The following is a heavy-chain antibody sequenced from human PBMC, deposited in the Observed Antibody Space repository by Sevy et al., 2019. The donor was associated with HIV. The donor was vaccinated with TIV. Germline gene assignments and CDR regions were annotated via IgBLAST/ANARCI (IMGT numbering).Heavy chain of an antibody. CDR2: IKQDGSDK. D-gene: IGHD4-17*01. Sequence: GGSLRLSCTASGFTFSDYWMSWVRQGPGKGLEWVANIKQDGSDKHYVDSVKGRFTISRDNAKNSLYLQMNSLRAGDTAVYYCARGVTTVTPFDYWGQGTLVTVSS. CDR1: GFTFSDYW. V-gene: IGHV3-7*01. CDR3: ARGVTTVTPFDY. J-gene: IGHJ4*02.